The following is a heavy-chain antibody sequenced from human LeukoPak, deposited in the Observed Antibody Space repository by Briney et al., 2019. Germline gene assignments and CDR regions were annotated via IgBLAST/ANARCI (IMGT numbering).Heavy chain of an antibody. V-gene: IGHV1-2*02. J-gene: IGHJ4*02. CDR1: GYTFTGYY. CDR2: INPNSGGT. D-gene: IGHD6-6*01. CDR3: ARASGSYRSSSDFDY. Sequence: ASVKVSCKASGYTFTGYYIHWVRQAPGQGLEWMGWINPNSGGTKFAQKFQDRVTMTRDTSISTAYMELSRLRSDDTAVFYCARASGSYRSSSDFDYWGQGTLVTVSS.